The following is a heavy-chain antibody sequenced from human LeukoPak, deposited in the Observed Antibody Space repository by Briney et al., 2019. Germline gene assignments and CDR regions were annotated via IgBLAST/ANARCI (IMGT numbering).Heavy chain of an antibody. CDR3: ARDLTRGWIQLWLHGRDYYYGMDV. Sequence: GGSLRLSCAASGFIFNNAWMSWVRQAPGKGLEWVANIKQDGSEKYYVDSVKGRFTIPRDNAKNSLYLQMNSLRAEDTAVYYCARDLTRGWIQLWLHGRDYYYGMDVWGQGTTVTVSS. D-gene: IGHD5-18*01. CDR1: GFIFNNAW. J-gene: IGHJ6*02. V-gene: IGHV3-7*01. CDR2: IKQDGSEK.